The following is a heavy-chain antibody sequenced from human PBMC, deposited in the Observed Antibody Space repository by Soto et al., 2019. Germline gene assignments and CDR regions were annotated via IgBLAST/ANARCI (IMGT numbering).Heavy chain of an antibody. CDR2: IIPIVDIV. V-gene: IGHV1-69*08. D-gene: IGHD3-16*01. Sequence: QVQLVQSGTEVKKPGSSVKVSCKPSGGSFRTYSISWVRQAPGQRLEWMGRIIPIVDIVKYAQKFQSRVSSTVDKSTSTAYMELSSLRSADTAVYYCARDFGGAAAQKLNWFDPWGQGTLVIVSP. CDR3: ARDFGGAAAQKLNWFDP. J-gene: IGHJ5*02. CDR1: GGSFRTYS.